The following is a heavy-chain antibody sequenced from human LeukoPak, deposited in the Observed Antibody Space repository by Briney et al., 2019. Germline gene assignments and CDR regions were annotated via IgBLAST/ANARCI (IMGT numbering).Heavy chain of an antibody. Sequence: PGGSLRLSCAASGFIFSDYYMSWVRQAPGKGLEWVSFIRDSSGSPIYYTDSVKGRFTISRDNAKNSLYLQMNSLRAEDTAVYYCARAGTTFDIWGPGTLVTVSS. J-gene: IGHJ3*02. D-gene: IGHD1-1*01. CDR2: IRDSSGSPI. V-gene: IGHV3-11*01. CDR3: ARAGTTFDI. CDR1: GFIFSDYY.